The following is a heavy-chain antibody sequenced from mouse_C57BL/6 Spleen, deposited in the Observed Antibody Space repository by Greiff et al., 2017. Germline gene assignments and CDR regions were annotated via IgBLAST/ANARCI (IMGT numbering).Heavy chain of an antibody. D-gene: IGHD4-1*01. V-gene: IGHV1-15*01. CDR1: GYTFTDYE. CDR2: IDPETGGT. CDR3: TRGLGPYYAMDY. Sequence: VQLQQSGAELVRPGASVTLSCKASGYTFTDYEMHWVKQTPVHGLEWIGAIDPETGGTAYNQKFKGKAILTADKSSSTAYMELRSLTSEDSAVYYCTRGLGPYYAMDYWGQGTSVTVSS. J-gene: IGHJ4*01.